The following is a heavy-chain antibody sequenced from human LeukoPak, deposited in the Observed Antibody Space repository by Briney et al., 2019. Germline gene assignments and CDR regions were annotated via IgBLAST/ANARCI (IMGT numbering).Heavy chain of an antibody. CDR3: ARTENYCGGDCYIDY. D-gene: IGHD2-21*02. CDR1: GFTFSSYG. CDR2: IWYDGSNK. J-gene: IGHJ4*02. V-gene: IGHV3-33*01. Sequence: GGSLRLSCAASGFTFSSYGMHWVRQAPGKGLEWVAVIWYDGSNKYYADSVKGRFTISRDNPKNTLYLQMNSLRAEDTAVYYCARTENYCGGDCYIDYWGQGTLVTVSS.